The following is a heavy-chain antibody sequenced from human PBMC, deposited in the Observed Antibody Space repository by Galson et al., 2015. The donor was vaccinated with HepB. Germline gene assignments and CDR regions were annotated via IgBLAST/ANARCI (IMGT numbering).Heavy chain of an antibody. D-gene: IGHD1-7*01. CDR1: GYSFTNYW. J-gene: IGHJ4*02. CDR2: IHPRDSDT. V-gene: IGHV5-51*03. Sequence: QSGAEVKKPGESLKISCKASGYSFTNYWIGWVRQMPGKGLEWMGIIHPRDSDTRYSPSFQGQVTISADKSISTAYLHWSSLKASDTAIYYCARNSDYFDYWGQGTPVTVSS. CDR3: ARNSDYFDY.